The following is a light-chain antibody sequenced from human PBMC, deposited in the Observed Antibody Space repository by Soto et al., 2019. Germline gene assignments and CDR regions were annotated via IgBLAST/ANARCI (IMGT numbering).Light chain of an antibody. V-gene: IGKV3-15*01. CDR1: QSVSSN. Sequence: IGMTQSPATLSVSPGERATLSCRASQSVSSNLAWYQHKPGQAPRLLIYGASTRATGIPARFSGSGSGTEFTLTISSLQSEDFAVYYCQQYSKWPPITFGQGTLLEIK. J-gene: IGKJ5*01. CDR2: GAS. CDR3: QQYSKWPPIT.